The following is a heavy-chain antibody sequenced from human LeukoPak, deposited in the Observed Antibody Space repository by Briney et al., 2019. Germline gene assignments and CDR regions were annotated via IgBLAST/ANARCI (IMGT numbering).Heavy chain of an antibody. CDR2: ISYDGSDK. J-gene: IGHJ4*02. Sequence: GGSLRLSCAASGFTFRSHAMHWVRQAPGKGPEWVAFISYDGSDKRYADSVKGRFTISRDDSKNTLYLQLSSLRAEDTALYYCARDLSGGYACDYWGQGALVTVSS. CDR3: ARDLSGGYACDY. V-gene: IGHV3-30*15. D-gene: IGHD2-15*01. CDR1: GFTFRSHA.